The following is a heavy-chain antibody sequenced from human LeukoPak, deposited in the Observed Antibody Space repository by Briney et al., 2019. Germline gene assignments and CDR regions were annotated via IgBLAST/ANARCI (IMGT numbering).Heavy chain of an antibody. V-gene: IGHV3-7*01. CDR3: ARASIYVWGSYRPLGSFDY. CDR1: GFTFSSYW. J-gene: IGHJ4*02. Sequence: PGGSLRLSRAASGFTFSSYWMSWVRQAPGKGLEWVANIKQDGSEKYYVDSVKGRFTISRDNAKNSLYLQMNSLRAEDTAVYYCARASIYVWGSYRPLGSFDYWGQGTLVTVSS. D-gene: IGHD3-16*02. CDR2: IKQDGSEK.